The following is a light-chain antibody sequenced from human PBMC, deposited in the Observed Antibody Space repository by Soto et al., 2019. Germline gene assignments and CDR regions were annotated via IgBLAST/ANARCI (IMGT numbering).Light chain of an antibody. CDR2: DVS. V-gene: IGLV2-14*01. J-gene: IGLJ1*01. Sequence: QSVLTQPASVSGSPRQSLTISCTGTSSDVGGYNYVSWYQQHPGKAPKLMIYDVSNRPSGVSNRFSGSKSGNTASLTISGLQAEDEADYYCSSYTSSSTLDVFGTGTKVTVL. CDR3: SSYTSSSTLDV. CDR1: SSDVGGYNY.